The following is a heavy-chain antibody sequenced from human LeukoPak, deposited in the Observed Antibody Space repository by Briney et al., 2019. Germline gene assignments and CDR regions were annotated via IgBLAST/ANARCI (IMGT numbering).Heavy chain of an antibody. D-gene: IGHD4-17*01. CDR2: ISSSGSTI. CDR3: ARIGIYGDFGRYFDY. V-gene: IGHV3-48*03. J-gene: IGHJ4*02. Sequence: GGSLRLSCAASGFTFSSYEMNWVRQAPGKGLEWVSYISSSGSTIYYADSVKGRFTISRDNAKNSLYLQMNSLRAEDTALYYCARIGIYGDFGRYFDYWGQGTLVTVSS. CDR1: GFTFSSYE.